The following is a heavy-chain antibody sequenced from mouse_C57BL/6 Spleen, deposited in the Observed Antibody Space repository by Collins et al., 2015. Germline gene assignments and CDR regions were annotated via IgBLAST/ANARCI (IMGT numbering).Heavy chain of an antibody. V-gene: IGHV1-9*01. CDR2: ILPGSGST. CDR1: GYTFTGYW. J-gene: IGHJ4*01. Sequence: QVQLQQSGAELMKPGASVKLSCKATGYTFTGYWIEWVKQRPGHGLEWIGEILPGSGSTNYNEKFKGKATFTADTSSNTAYMQLSSLTTEDSAIYYCARSDHYYGSSFLYAMDYWGQGTSVTVSS. CDR3: ARSDHYYGSSFLYAMDY. D-gene: IGHD1-1*01.